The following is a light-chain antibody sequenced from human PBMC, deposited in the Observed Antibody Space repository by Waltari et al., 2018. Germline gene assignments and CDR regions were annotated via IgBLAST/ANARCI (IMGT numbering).Light chain of an antibody. CDR3: ASWDDSLSGVV. J-gene: IGLJ2*01. V-gene: IGLV1-47*01. CDR1: SSNIGSNY. CDR2: RNN. Sequence: QSVLTQPPSASETPGQRATIPCSGSSSNIGSNYVYWYQQLPGTAPKLLIFRNNQRPSGVPDRFSGSKSGTSASLAISGLRSEDEADYYCASWDDSLSGVVFGGGTKVTVL.